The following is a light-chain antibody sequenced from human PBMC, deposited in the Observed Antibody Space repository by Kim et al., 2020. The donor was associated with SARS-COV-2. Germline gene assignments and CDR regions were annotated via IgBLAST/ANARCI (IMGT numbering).Light chain of an antibody. CDR2: DAS. J-gene: IGKJ4*01. V-gene: IGKV3-11*01. CDR3: QQRSDWPQLT. CDR1: QSVRSS. Sequence: PGERATLSCRASQSVRSSLAWYQQRPGQAPRLLIYDASNRATGIPARFSGSGSGTDFTLTISSLEPEDFAVYYCQQRSDWPQLTFGGGTKV.